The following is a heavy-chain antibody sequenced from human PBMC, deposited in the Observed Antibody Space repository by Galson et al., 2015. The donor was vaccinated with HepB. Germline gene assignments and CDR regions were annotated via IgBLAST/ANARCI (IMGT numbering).Heavy chain of an antibody. J-gene: IGHJ5*02. CDR1: GFTFSNAW. CDR2: IKSKTDGGTT. CDR3: TTDTEQTVTTFSWFDP. Sequence: SLRLSCAASGFTFSNAWMSWVRQAPGKGLEWVGRIKSKTDGGTTDYAAPVKGRFTISRDDSKNTLYLQMNSLKTEDTAVYYCTTDTEQTVTTFSWFDPWGQGTLVTVSS. D-gene: IGHD4-17*01. V-gene: IGHV3-15*01.